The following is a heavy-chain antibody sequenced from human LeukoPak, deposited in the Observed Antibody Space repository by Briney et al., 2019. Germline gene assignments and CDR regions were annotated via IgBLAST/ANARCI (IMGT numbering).Heavy chain of an antibody. J-gene: IGHJ3*02. D-gene: IGHD5-18*01. CDR2: MNPNSGNT. V-gene: IGHV1-8*03. CDR3: ARGDTAMVMAGAFDI. Sequence: GASVKVSCKASGYTFTSYDINWVRQATGQGLEWTGWMNPNSGNTGYAQKFQGRVTITRNTSISTAYMELSSLRSEDTAVYYCARGDTAMVMAGAFDIWGQGTMVTVSS. CDR1: GYTFTSYD.